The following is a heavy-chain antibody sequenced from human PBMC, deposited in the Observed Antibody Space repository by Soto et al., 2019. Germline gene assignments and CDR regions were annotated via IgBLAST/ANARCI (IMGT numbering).Heavy chain of an antibody. D-gene: IGHD3-3*01. Sequence: QVQLVESGGGVVQPGRSLRLSCAASGFTFSSYGMHWVRRAPGKGLEWVAVISYDGSNKYYADSVKGRFTISRDNSKNTLYLQMNSLRAEDTAVYYCAKDLTYYDFWSGLAIDYWGQGTLVTVSS. CDR2: ISYDGSNK. V-gene: IGHV3-30*18. CDR3: AKDLTYYDFWSGLAIDY. J-gene: IGHJ4*02. CDR1: GFTFSSYG.